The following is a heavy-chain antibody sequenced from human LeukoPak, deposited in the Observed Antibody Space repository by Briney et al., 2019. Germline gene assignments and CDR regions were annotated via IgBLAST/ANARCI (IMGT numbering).Heavy chain of an antibody. CDR3: ARLSAAVHLGAFDV. V-gene: IGHV4-4*09. J-gene: IGHJ3*01. Sequence: AETLSLTCAVSGDPISPYYGSWLRQAPGKGLEWVGHIYTSGTSNQNPSLKSRVTMSIDTSKHQYSLRVSSVTAADTAVYYCARLSAAVHLGAFDVWGQGTMVTVSS. CDR2: IYTSGTS. CDR1: GDPISPYY. D-gene: IGHD3-3*01.